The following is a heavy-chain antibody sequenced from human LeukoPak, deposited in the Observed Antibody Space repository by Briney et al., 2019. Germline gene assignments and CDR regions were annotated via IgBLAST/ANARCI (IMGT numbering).Heavy chain of an antibody. CDR2: IWYDGSNK. J-gene: IGHJ4*02. Sequence: GGSLRLSCAASGFTFSRHGMHWVRQAPGKGLEWVAVIWYDGSNKYYADSVKGRFTISRDNSKNNLYLLMNSLSAEDTAVYYCARDISARYLDYWGQGTLVTVSS. D-gene: IGHD6-6*01. CDR1: GFTFSRHG. V-gene: IGHV3-33*01. CDR3: ARDISARYLDY.